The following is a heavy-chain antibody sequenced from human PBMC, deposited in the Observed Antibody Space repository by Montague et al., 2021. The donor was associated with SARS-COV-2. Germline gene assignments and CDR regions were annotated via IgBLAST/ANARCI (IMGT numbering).Heavy chain of an antibody. CDR1: GFTFSSYC. D-gene: IGHD1-26*01. V-gene: IGHV3-21*01. CDR3: ARDLGAANWGVYYGMDV. Sequence: SLRLSCAASGFTFSSYCMNWVRQAPGKGLEWVSSISSSSSYIYYADSVKGRFTISRDNAKNSLYLQMNSLRAEDTAVYYCARDLGAANWGVYYGMDVWGQGTTVTVSS. CDR2: ISSSSSYI. J-gene: IGHJ6*02.